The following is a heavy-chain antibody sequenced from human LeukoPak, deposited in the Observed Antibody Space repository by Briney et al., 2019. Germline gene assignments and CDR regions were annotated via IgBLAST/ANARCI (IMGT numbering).Heavy chain of an antibody. J-gene: IGHJ3*02. CDR1: GGSISRGGYS. V-gene: IGHV4-61*08. CDR2: IYYSWST. CDR3: ARDRQFNHAFDI. Sequence: PSETLSLTCAVSGGSISRGGYSWSWIRQPPGKGLEWIGCIYYSWSTNYNPSLKSRVTISVDTSKNQFSLKLSYVTAADTAVYYCARDRQFNHAFDIWGQGTMVTVSS. D-gene: IGHD6-19*01.